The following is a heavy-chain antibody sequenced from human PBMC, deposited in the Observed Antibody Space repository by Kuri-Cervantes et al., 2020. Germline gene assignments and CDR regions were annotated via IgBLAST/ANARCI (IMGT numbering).Heavy chain of an antibody. V-gene: IGHV1-2*02. D-gene: IGHD3-9*01. CDR3: ARGGGVLRYFDWLPESNYGMDV. CDR1: GYTFTGYY. CDR2: LNPNSGGT. J-gene: IGHJ6*02. Sequence: ASVKVSCKASGYTFTGYYMHWVRQAPGQGLEWMGWLNPNSGGTHYAQKFQGRVTMTRDTSISTAYMELSRLRSDDTDVYYCARGGGVLRYFDWLPESNYGMDVWGQGTTVTVSS.